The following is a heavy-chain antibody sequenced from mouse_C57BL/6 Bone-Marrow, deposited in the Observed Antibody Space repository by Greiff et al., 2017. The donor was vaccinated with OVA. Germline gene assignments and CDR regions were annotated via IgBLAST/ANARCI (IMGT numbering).Heavy chain of an antibody. J-gene: IGHJ2*01. CDR3: ARKDYITTCFDY. CDR2: ISYDGSN. CDR1: GYSITSGYY. Sequence: EVKLMESGPGLVKPSQSLSLTCSVTGYSITSGYYWNWIRQFPGNKLEWMGYISYDGSNNYNPSLKNRISITRDTSKNQFFLKLNSVTTEDTATYYCARKDYITTCFDYWGQGTTLTVSS. V-gene: IGHV3-6*01. D-gene: IGHD2-4*01.